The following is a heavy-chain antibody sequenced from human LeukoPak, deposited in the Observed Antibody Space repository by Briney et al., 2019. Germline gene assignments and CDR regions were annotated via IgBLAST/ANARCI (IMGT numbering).Heavy chain of an antibody. V-gene: IGHV1-2*04. J-gene: IGHJ4*02. CDR1: GYTDTGYY. Sequence: ASVKVSCKASGYTDTGYYMHWGGQAPGQGREGMGWINPNSGGTNYAQKYQGWVTMTRDTCISTAYMELSRLRSDDTAVYYCAREIVDTAMVTTGFDYWGQGTLVTVSS. CDR3: AREIVDTAMVTTGFDY. CDR2: INPNSGGT. D-gene: IGHD5-18*01.